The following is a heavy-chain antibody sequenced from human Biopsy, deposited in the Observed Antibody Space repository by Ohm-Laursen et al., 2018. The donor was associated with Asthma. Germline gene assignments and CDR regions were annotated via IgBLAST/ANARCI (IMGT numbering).Heavy chain of an antibody. V-gene: IGHV4-31*03. CDR3: ARAQDYYDSRGYYRSFDY. CDR1: YGSITSGGYY. D-gene: IGHD3-22*01. Sequence: TLSLTRTVSYGSITSGGYYWTWIRQHPGKGLEWIGFIYYSGSTYYNPSLKSRVSISIDTSKNQFSLKLSSVTAADTAVYYCARAQDYYDSRGYYRSFDYWGQGTLVTFSS. CDR2: IYYSGST. J-gene: IGHJ4*02.